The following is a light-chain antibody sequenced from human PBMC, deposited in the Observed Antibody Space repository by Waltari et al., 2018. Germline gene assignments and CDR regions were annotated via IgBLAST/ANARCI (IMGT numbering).Light chain of an antibody. Sequence: DILMTQSPQSLAVSPGERDHIYFKSRQSVLYSSNNKNYLAWYQQKPGQSPKLLIYWASTRESGVPDRFSGSGSGTDFTLTISSLQAEDVAVYYCQQYYSTLWTFGQGTKVEIK. J-gene: IGKJ1*01. V-gene: IGKV4-1*01. CDR3: QQYYSTLWT. CDR1: QSVLYSSNNKNY. CDR2: WAS.